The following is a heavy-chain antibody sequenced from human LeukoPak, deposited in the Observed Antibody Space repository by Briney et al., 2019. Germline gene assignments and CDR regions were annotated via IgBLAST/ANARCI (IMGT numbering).Heavy chain of an antibody. J-gene: IGHJ2*01. CDR2: INWNGGSI. CDR1: GFTFDDFG. Sequence: PGGSLRLSCSTSGFTFDDFGMHWVRQAPGKGLEWVSGINWNGGSIGYFESVKGRVTISRDSPKNSLYLQMNSLRAEDTAFYYCAKGLYSRHHSLFEFFDIWGRGTLVTVSS. CDR3: AKGLYSRHHSLFEFFDI. D-gene: IGHD4-11*01. V-gene: IGHV3-9*01.